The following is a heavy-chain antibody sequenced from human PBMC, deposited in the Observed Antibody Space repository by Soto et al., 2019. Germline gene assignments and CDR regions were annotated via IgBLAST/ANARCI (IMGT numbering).Heavy chain of an antibody. D-gene: IGHD3-3*01. CDR3: TYYDFWSGQTRLNWFDP. V-gene: IGHV3-30-3*01. Sequence: PGGSLRLSCAASGFTFSSYAMHWVRQAPGKGLEWVAVISYDGSNKYYADSVKGRFTISRDNSKNTLYLQMNSLRAEDTAVYYCTYYDFWSGQTRLNWFDPWGQGTLVTVSS. CDR2: ISYDGSNK. CDR1: GFTFSSYA. J-gene: IGHJ5*02.